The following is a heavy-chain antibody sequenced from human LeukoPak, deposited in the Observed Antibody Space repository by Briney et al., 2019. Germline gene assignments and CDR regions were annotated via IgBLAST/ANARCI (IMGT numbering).Heavy chain of an antibody. V-gene: IGHV1-2*02. CDR3: ARDRLGYYDSSGYYLDY. D-gene: IGHD3-22*01. J-gene: IGHJ4*02. Sequence: ASVKVSCKASGYTFTGYYMHWVRQAPGQGLEWMGWINPNSGGTNYAQKFQGRVTMTRDTSISTAYMELSRLRSDDMAVYYCARDRLGYYDSSGYYLDYWGQGTLVTVSS. CDR1: GYTFTGYY. CDR2: INPNSGGT.